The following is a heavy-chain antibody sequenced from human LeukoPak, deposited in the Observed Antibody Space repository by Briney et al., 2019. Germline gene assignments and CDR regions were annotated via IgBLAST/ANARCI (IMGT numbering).Heavy chain of an antibody. D-gene: IGHD6-13*01. CDR3: ARVGAAAGTSY. CDR1: GGSISSSNW. CDR2: IYHSGST. Sequence: SETLSLTCAVSGGSISSSNWWSWVRQPPGKGLEWIGEIYHSGSTNYNPSLKSRVTISVDTSKNQFSLKLSSVTAADTAVYYCARVGAAAGTSYWGQGTLVTVSS. J-gene: IGHJ4*02. V-gene: IGHV4-4*02.